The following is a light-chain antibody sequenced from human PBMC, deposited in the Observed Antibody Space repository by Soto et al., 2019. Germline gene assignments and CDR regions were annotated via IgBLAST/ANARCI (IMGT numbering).Light chain of an antibody. Sequence: EIVMTQSPATLSLSPGERATLYCRASESVSNSLAWYQHKPGQAPRLLIYNASNRATGIPARFSGSGSGTDFTLTISSLEPEDFAVYFCQHRAGWPPALTFGGGTKVDIK. CDR3: QHRAGWPPALT. J-gene: IGKJ4*01. CDR2: NAS. V-gene: IGKV3-11*01. CDR1: ESVSNS.